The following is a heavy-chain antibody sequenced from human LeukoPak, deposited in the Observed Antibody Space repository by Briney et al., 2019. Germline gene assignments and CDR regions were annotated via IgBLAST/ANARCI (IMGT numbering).Heavy chain of an antibody. Sequence: GGSLRLSCAASGFTFSTYRMHWVRQAPGRGLEWVALISYDGSDKYYAESVKGRLSISRDNSKNTLFLQMNSLRADDTAVYYCARDSYGDYYFDYWGQGTLVTVSS. J-gene: IGHJ4*02. CDR1: GFTFSTYR. CDR2: ISYDGSDK. D-gene: IGHD4-17*01. V-gene: IGHV3-30*03. CDR3: ARDSYGDYYFDY.